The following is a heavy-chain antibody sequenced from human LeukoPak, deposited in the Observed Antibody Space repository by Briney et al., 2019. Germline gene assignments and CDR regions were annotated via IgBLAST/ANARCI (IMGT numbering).Heavy chain of an antibody. CDR2: IYTSGST. CDR1: GGSISSYY. Sequence: PSETLSLTCTVSGGSISSYYWSWIRQPAGKGLEWIGRIYTSGSTNYNPSLESRVTMSVDTSKNQFSLKLSSVTAADTAVYYCARVYGQQLVLGDAFDIWGQGTMVTVSS. D-gene: IGHD6-13*01. J-gene: IGHJ3*02. V-gene: IGHV4-4*07. CDR3: ARVYGQQLVLGDAFDI.